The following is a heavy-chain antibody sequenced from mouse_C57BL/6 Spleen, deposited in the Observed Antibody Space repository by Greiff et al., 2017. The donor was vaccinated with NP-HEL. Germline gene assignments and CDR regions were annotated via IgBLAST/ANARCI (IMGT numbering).Heavy chain of an antibody. D-gene: IGHD1-1*01. CDR1: GYTFTNYW. J-gene: IGHJ4*01. V-gene: IGHV1-63*01. Sequence: VKLMESGAELVRPGTSVKMSYKASGYTFTNYWIGWAKQRPGHGLEWIGDIYPGGGYTNYNEKFKGKATLTADKSSSTAYMQFSSLTSEDSAIYYCARKGSRHYYAMDYWGQGTSVTVSS. CDR3: ARKGSRHYYAMDY. CDR2: IYPGGGYT.